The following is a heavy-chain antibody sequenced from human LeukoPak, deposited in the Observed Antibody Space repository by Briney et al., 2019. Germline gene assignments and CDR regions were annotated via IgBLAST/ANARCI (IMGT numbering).Heavy chain of an antibody. V-gene: IGHV4-34*01. CDR2: INHSGST. Sequence: SETLSLTCAVYGGSFSGYYWSWIRQPPGKGLEWIGEINHSGSTNYNPSLKSRVTISVDTSKNQFSLKLSPVTAADTAVYYCARGRSGWYKYFPYNWFDPWGQGTLVTVSS. D-gene: IGHD6-19*01. CDR1: GGSFSGYY. J-gene: IGHJ5*02. CDR3: ARGRSGWYKYFPYNWFDP.